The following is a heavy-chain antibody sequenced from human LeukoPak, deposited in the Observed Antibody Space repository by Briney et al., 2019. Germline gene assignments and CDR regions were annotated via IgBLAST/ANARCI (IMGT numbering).Heavy chain of an antibody. CDR2: ISSSSSYI. V-gene: IGHV3-21*04. CDR3: TRAVANTFDP. Sequence: GGSLRLSCAASGFTFSSYSMNWVRQAPGKGLEWVSSISSSSSYIYYADSVKGRFTISRDNAKNSLYLQMNGLRVEDTAVYYCTRAVANTFDPWGQGTLVTVSS. CDR1: GFTFSSYS. D-gene: IGHD6-19*01. J-gene: IGHJ5*02.